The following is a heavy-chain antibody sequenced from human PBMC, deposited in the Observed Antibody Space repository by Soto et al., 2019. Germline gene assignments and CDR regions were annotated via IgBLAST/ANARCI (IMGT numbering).Heavy chain of an antibody. Sequence: SETLSLTCTVSGGSISSYYWSWIRQPAGKGLEWIGRIYTSGSTNSNPSLKSRVTMSVDTSKNQFSLKLSSVTAADTAVYYCARGLAAADGDYYYYGIDVCGQGPTVTVSS. D-gene: IGHD6-13*01. J-gene: IGHJ6*02. CDR1: GGSISSYY. V-gene: IGHV4-4*07. CDR2: IYTSGST. CDR3: ARGLAAADGDYYYYGIDV.